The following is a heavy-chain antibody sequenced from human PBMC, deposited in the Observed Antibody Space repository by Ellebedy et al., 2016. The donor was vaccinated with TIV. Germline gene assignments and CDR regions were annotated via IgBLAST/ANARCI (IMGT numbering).Heavy chain of an antibody. CDR3: AKNRGQLVDGNYFDY. Sequence: GESLKISCAASGFTFSSYGMHWVRQAPGKGLEWVAVISYDGSNKYYADSVKSRFTISRDNSKNTLYLQMNSLRAEDTAVYYCAKNRGQLVDGNYFDYWGQGTLVTVSS. D-gene: IGHD6-6*01. CDR1: GFTFSSYG. J-gene: IGHJ4*02. CDR2: ISYDGSNK. V-gene: IGHV3-30*18.